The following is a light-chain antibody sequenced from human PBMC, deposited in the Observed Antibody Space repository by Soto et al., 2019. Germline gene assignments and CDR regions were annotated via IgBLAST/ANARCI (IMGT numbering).Light chain of an antibody. V-gene: IGLV1-44*01. Sequence: QSVLALPPSSSGTPGQRVTISCSGSTSNIGSNTVNWYQQLPGTAPKLLIYSNNQRPSGVPDRFSGSKSGTSASLAISGLQSEDEADYYCAAWDDSLSGYVFGTGTKVTAL. CDR1: TSNIGSNT. CDR3: AAWDDSLSGYV. J-gene: IGLJ1*01. CDR2: SNN.